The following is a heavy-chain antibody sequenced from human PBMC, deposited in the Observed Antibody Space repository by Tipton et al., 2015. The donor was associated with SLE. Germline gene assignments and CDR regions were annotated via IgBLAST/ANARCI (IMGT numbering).Heavy chain of an antibody. J-gene: IGHJ4*02. Sequence: SLRLSCAASGFRFSSYAMHWVRQAPGKGLEWVAVISYDGSNKYYADSVKGRFTISRDNSKNTLYLQMNSLRAEDTAVYYCARDLTGSGWYGFDYWGQGTLVTVSS. V-gene: IGHV3-30*04. CDR2: ISYDGSNK. CDR1: GFRFSSYA. CDR3: ARDLTGSGWYGFDY. D-gene: IGHD6-19*01.